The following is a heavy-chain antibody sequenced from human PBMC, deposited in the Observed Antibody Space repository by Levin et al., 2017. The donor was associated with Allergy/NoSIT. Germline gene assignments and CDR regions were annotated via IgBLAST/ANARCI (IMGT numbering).Heavy chain of an antibody. CDR1: GGSISGYY. CDR3: ARVPRYYYGSVSFPFDY. CDR2: IYYSGST. J-gene: IGHJ4*02. V-gene: IGHV4-59*01. Sequence: GSLRLSCTVSGGSISGYYWSWIRQPPGKGLEWIGYIYYSGSTAYNPSLKSRVTISVDTSKNQFSLKLSSVTAADTAVYYCARVPRYYYGSVSFPFDYWGQGILVTVSS. D-gene: IGHD3-10*01.